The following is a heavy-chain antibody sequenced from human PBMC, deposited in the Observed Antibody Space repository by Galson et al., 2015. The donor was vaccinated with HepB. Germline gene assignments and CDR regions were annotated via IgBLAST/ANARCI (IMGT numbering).Heavy chain of an antibody. Sequence: SLRLSCAASGFTFSSYDMHWVRQATGKGLEWVPAIGTGGDPNYPGSVKGRFTISRENAKNSLYLQMNSLRAGDTAVYYCTRRRHDYGAFDIWGQGTMVTVSS. CDR1: GFTFSSYD. CDR3: TRRRHDYGAFDI. V-gene: IGHV3-13*05. D-gene: IGHD4-17*01. J-gene: IGHJ3*02. CDR2: IGTGGDP.